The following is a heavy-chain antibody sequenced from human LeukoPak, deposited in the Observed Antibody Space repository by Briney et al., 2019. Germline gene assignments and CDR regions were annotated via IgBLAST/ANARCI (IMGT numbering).Heavy chain of an antibody. CDR2: IDPSDSYT. J-gene: IGHJ2*01. CDR3: ALTLNYGSGSYYNSWYFDL. Sequence: GESLKISCKGFGYNFTNYWISWVRQMLGEGLEWMGKIDPSDSYTNYSPSFQGHVTFSADKSISTAYLQWSSLEASDTAMYYCALTLNYGSGSYYNSWYFDLWGRGTLVTVSS. CDR1: GYNFTNYW. V-gene: IGHV5-10-1*01. D-gene: IGHD3-10*01.